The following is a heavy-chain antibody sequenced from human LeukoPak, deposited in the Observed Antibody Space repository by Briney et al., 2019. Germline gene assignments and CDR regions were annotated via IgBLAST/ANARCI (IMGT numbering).Heavy chain of an antibody. CDR3: AKVVAEPSYDYVWGSYRYRPQGGFDY. CDR2: ISGSGGST. J-gene: IGHJ4*02. CDR1: GFTFSSYA. Sequence: PGGSLRLSCAASGFTFSSYAMSWVRQAPGKGLEWVSAISGSGGSTYYADSVKGRFTISRDNPKNTLYLQMNSLRAEDTAVYYCAKVVAEPSYDYVWGSYRYRPQGGFDYWGQGTLVTVSS. V-gene: IGHV3-23*01. D-gene: IGHD3-16*02.